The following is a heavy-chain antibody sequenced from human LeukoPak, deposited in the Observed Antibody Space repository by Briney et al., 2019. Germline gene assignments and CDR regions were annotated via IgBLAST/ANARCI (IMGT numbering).Heavy chain of an antibody. D-gene: IGHD4-17*01. V-gene: IGHV1-18*04. CDR3: ARGGYDYGLAGWFDP. CDR2: ISAYNGNT. J-gene: IGHJ5*02. Sequence: GASVKVSCKASGYTFTSYVISWVRQAPGQGLEWMGWISAYNGNTNYAQKLQGRVTMTTDTSTSTAYMELRSLRSDDTAVYYCARGGYDYGLAGWFDPWGQGTLVTVSS. CDR1: GYTFTSYV.